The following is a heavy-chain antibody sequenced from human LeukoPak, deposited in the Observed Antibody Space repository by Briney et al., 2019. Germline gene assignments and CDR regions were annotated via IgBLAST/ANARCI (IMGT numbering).Heavy chain of an antibody. V-gene: IGHV3-48*04. D-gene: IGHD2-2*01. CDR1: GFTFSSYS. J-gene: IGHJ6*02. CDR3: ARDLPDIVVVPAAMVSYYYGMDV. CDR2: ISSSSSTI. Sequence: GGSLRLSCAASGFTFSSYSMNWVRQAPGKGLEWVSYISSSSSTIYYADSVKGRFTISRDNAKNSLYLQMNSLRAEDTAVYYCARDLPDIVVVPAAMVSYYYGMDVWGQGTTVTVSS.